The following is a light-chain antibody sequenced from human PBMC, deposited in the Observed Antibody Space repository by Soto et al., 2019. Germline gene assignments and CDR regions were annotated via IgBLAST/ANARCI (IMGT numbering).Light chain of an antibody. CDR2: SNN. Sequence: QSVLTQPPSASGTPGQRVTISCSGSSSNIGSNTVNWYQQLPRTAPKLLIYSNNQRPSGVPDRCSGSTSGTSASLAISGLQSEDEAYYYCSAWDDSLNGYVFGTGTKVTVL. CDR1: SSNIGSNT. V-gene: IGLV1-44*01. J-gene: IGLJ1*01. CDR3: SAWDDSLNGYV.